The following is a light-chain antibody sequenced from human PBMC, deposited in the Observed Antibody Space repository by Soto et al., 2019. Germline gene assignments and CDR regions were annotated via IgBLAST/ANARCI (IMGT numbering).Light chain of an antibody. J-gene: IGKJ3*01. CDR2: DAS. V-gene: IGKV3-11*01. CDR3: QLRGNWPPFT. CDR1: QSVSNS. Sequence: IVLTQSPATLSVSPGERATLSCRARQSVSNSLAWFQQKPGQAPRLLIYDASNRATGIPARFSGSGSGTDFTLTINSLEPEDFAVYYCQLRGNWPPFTFGPGTRVDIK.